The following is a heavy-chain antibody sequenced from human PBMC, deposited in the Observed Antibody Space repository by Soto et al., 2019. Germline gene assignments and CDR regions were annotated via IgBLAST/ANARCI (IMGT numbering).Heavy chain of an antibody. CDR1: GGTFSTYA. J-gene: IGHJ4*02. D-gene: IGHD5-18*01. CDR2: IIPMFGTA. Sequence: QAQLVQSGAEVKKPESSVKVSCKAPGGTFSTYAISWVRQAPGQGLEWMGGIIPMFGTANYAQRFQDRVTSTADESTNTAYMELSSLRSEDTAVYFCASGIQLWLRRINNGYSGWGQGTLVTVSS. CDR3: ASGIQLWLRRINNGYSG. V-gene: IGHV1-69*12.